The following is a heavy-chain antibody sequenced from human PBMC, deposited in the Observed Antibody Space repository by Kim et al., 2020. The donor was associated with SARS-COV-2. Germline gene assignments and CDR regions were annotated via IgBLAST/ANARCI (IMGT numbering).Heavy chain of an antibody. Sequence: VDSVKGRFTISRDNAKNSLYLQMNSLRAEDTAVYYCASPNYYDSSGYLDYWGQGTLVTVSS. V-gene: IGHV3-7*03. CDR3: ASPNYYDSSGYLDY. J-gene: IGHJ4*02. D-gene: IGHD3-22*01.